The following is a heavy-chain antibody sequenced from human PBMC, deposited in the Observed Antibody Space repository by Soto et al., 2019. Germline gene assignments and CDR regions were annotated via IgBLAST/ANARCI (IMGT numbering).Heavy chain of an antibody. CDR1: GDTLTSYD. CDR3: ARGRARDSSSWTY. D-gene: IGHD6-13*01. Sequence: ASVKVCCTDSGDTLTSYDSNWVRQATGQGLEWMGWMNPNSGNTGYAQKFQGRVTMTRNTSISTAYMELSSLRSEDTAVYYCARGRARDSSSWTYWGQGTLVTVSS. J-gene: IGHJ4*02. CDR2: MNPNSGNT. V-gene: IGHV1-8*01.